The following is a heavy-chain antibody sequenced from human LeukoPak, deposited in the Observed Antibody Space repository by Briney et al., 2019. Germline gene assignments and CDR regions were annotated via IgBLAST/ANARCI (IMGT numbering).Heavy chain of an antibody. Sequence: ETLSLTCTVSGGSISSYYWSWIRQPPGKGLEWIGYIYYSGSTNYNPSLKSRVTISVDTSKNQFSLKLSSVTAADTAVYYCASSSYSSGWYGPGYYYHMDVWGKGTTVTVSS. V-gene: IGHV4-59*01. J-gene: IGHJ6*03. D-gene: IGHD6-19*01. CDR1: GGSISSYY. CDR3: ASSSYSSGWYGPGYYYHMDV. CDR2: IYYSGST.